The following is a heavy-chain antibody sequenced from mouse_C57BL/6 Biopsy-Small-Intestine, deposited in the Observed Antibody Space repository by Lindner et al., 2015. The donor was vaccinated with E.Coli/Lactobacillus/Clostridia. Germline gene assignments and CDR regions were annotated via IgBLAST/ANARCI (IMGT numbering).Heavy chain of an antibody. CDR3: ARQDYYGSSYSYYFDH. CDR2: ISSGGSYT. V-gene: IGHV5-6*01. J-gene: IGHJ2*01. D-gene: IGHD1-1*01. Sequence: VQLQESGGDLVKPGGSLKLSCAASGFTFSSYGMSWVRQTPDKRLEWVATISSGGSYTYYPDSVKGRFTISRDNAKNTLYLQMSSLKSEDTAMYYCARQDYYGSSYSYYFDHWGQGTTLTVSS. CDR1: GFTFSSYG.